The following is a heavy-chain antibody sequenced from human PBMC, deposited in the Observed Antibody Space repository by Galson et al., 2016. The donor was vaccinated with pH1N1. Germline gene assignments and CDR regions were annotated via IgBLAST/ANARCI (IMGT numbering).Heavy chain of an antibody. J-gene: IGHJ4*02. CDR3: ARDLMGGTYAADY. Sequence: SVKVSCKASGYIFISYVIHWVRQAPGQSLEWMGWISPGSTKTKYSQKFQGRVTVTRDSSATTAYMELSSLTFEDTAVYYCARDLMGGTYAADYWGQGTQVTVS. CDR2: ISPGSTKT. D-gene: IGHD1-26*01. V-gene: IGHV1-3*01. CDR1: GYIFISYV.